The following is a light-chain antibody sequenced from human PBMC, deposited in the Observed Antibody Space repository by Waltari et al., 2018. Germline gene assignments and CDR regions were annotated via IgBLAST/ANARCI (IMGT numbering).Light chain of an antibody. CDR2: AAS. J-gene: IGKJ3*01. CDR1: QGISSY. V-gene: IGKV1-9*01. Sequence: DIQLTQSPSFLSASVGDRVTITCRASQGISSYLAWYQQKPGKARKLLIYAASILQSGVPSRFSGSGSGTEFTLTISSLQPEDFATYYCQHLNNYPFTFGPGTKVDIK. CDR3: QHLNNYPFT.